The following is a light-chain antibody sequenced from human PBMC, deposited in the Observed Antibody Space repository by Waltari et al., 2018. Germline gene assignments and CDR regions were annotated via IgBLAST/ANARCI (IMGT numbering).Light chain of an antibody. CDR3: QSYDSSNVV. V-gene: IGLV6-57*01. Sequence: NFMLTQPHSVSESPGKTVTISCTCSSGSIASNYVQWYQQRPGSSPTPVIYEDNQRPSGVPVRFLCSIDSSSNSASLTISGLKTEDEADYYCQSYDSSNVVFGGGTKLTVL. CDR2: EDN. J-gene: IGLJ2*01. CDR1: SGSIASNY.